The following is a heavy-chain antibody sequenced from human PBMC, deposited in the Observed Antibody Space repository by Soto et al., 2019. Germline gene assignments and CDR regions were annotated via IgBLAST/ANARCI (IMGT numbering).Heavy chain of an antibody. Sequence: QVQLVQSGAEVKKPGSSVKVSCKASGDTNSNSAISWVRQAPGQGLEWMGGINPILGTADYGHKFQGRVTITADESTTTVYMQLGSLRFEDTALYYCARGGVDVVATSAFDSWGQGTLVTVSS. CDR3: ARGGVDVVATSAFDS. V-gene: IGHV1-69*01. CDR2: INPILGTA. CDR1: GDTNSNSA. J-gene: IGHJ4*02. D-gene: IGHD5-12*01.